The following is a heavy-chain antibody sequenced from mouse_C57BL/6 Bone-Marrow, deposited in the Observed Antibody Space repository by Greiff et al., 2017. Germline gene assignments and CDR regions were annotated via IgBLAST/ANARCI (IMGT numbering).Heavy chain of an antibody. Sequence: EVKLMESGGGLVQSGRSLRLSCATSGFTFSDFYMEWVRQAPGKGLEWIAASRNKANDYTTEYSASVKGRFIVSRDTSQSILYLQMNALRAEDTAIYYCARGGSSLYYAMDYWGQGTSVTVSS. CDR2: SRNKANDYTT. CDR1: GFTFSDFY. V-gene: IGHV7-1*01. D-gene: IGHD1-1*01. CDR3: ARGGSSLYYAMDY. J-gene: IGHJ4*01.